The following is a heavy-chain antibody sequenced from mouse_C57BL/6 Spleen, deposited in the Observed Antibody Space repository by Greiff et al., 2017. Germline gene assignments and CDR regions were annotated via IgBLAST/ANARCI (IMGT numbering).Heavy chain of an antibody. CDR3: ARKSYDYETWFAY. D-gene: IGHD2-4*01. Sequence: VQLKESGPELVKPGASVKIPCKASGYTFTDYNMDWVKQSHGKSLEWIGDINPNNGGTIYNQKFKGKATLTVDKSSSTAYMELRSLTSEDTAVYYCARKSYDYETWFAYWGQGTLVTVSA. V-gene: IGHV1-18*01. CDR2: INPNNGGT. CDR1: GYTFTDYN. J-gene: IGHJ3*01.